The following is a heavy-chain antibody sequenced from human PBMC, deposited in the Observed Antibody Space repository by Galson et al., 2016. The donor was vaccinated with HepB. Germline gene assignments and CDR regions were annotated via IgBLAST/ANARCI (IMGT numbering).Heavy chain of an antibody. V-gene: IGHV3-30-3*01. CDR1: GFTFSSYA. CDR2: ISYDGNNK. J-gene: IGHJ4*02. CDR3: ARAYQYTLDY. Sequence: SLRLSCAASGFTFSSYAMHWVRQAPGKGLEWVAVISYDGNNKYYGDSVKGRFTISRDNAKSSLFLQMNSLRAEDTAVYFCARAYQYTLDYWGQGTLVTVSS. D-gene: IGHD1-1*01.